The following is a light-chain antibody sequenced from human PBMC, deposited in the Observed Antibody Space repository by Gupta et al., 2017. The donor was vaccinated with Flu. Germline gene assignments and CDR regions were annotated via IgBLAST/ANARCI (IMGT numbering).Light chain of an antibody. CDR1: QRVSNY. J-gene: IGKJ1*01. Sequence: IVFTHSPATLSLSPGERATLSCRASQRVSNYLAWYQQKHGQAPRLLIFDECKRATGIPARFSGSGCGKKVTFTISGREQEDFAVYYCQQRNNWPPWTFGQGTKVEIK. CDR2: DEC. CDR3: QQRNNWPPWT. V-gene: IGKV3-11*01.